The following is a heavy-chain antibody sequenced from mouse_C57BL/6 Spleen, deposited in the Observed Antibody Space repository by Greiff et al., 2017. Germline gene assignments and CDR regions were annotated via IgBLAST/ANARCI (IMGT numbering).Heavy chain of an antibody. CDR3: ARRVGDYYYGSSNYAMDY. CDR1: GYTFTSYW. V-gene: IGHV1-50*01. CDR2: IDPSDSYT. Sequence: VQLQQPGAELVKPGASVKLSCKASGYTFTSYWMQWVKQRPGQGLEWIGEIDPSDSYTNYNQKFKGKATLTVDTSSSTAYMQLSSLTSEDSAVYYCARRVGDYYYGSSNYAMDYWGQGTSVTVSS. J-gene: IGHJ4*01. D-gene: IGHD1-1*01.